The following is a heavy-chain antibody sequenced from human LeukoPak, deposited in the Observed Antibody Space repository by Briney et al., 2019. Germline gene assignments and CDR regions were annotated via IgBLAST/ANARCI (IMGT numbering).Heavy chain of an antibody. J-gene: IGHJ4*02. V-gene: IGHV3-33*01. CDR1: GFTFSSHG. D-gene: IGHD6-13*01. Sequence: GRSLRLSCAASGFTFSSHGMRWVRQAPGKGLEWVAVIWYDGSNKYYADSVKGRFTISRDNSKNTLYLQMNSLRAEDTAVYYCARDLRDSSSWYPGYWGQGTLVTVSS. CDR3: ARDLRDSSSWYPGY. CDR2: IWYDGSNK.